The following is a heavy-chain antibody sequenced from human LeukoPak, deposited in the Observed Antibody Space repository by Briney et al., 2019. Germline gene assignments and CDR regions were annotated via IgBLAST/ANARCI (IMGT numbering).Heavy chain of an antibody. CDR1: GYTFTSYG. J-gene: IGHJ4*02. V-gene: IGHV1-18*01. CDR2: ISAYNGNT. D-gene: IGHD3-22*01. CDR3: ARVGDSSGYYHTHDY. Sequence: ASVKVSCKASGYTFTSYGISWVRQAPGQGLEWMGWISAYNGNTNYAQKLQGRVTMTTDTSTSTAYMELRSLRSDDTAVYYCARVGDSSGYYHTHDYWGQGTLVTVSS.